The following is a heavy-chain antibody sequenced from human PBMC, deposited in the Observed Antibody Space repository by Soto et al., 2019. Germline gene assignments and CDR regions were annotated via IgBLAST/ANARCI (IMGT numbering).Heavy chain of an antibody. CDR2: IIPIFGTA. J-gene: IGHJ5*02. CDR1: GGTFSSYA. D-gene: IGHD2-2*01. V-gene: IGHV1-69*13. CDR3: ARQGVVVVPAAYGGNWFDP. Sequence: SVKVSCKASGGTFSSYAISWVRQAPGQGLEWMGGIIPIFGTANYAQKFQGRVTITADESTSTAYMELSSLRSEDTAVYYCARQGVVVVPAAYGGNWFDPWGRGTLVTVSS.